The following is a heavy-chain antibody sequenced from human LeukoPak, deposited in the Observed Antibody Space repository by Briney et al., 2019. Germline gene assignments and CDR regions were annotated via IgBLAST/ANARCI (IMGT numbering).Heavy chain of an antibody. CDR3: ARDYNC. J-gene: IGHJ4*02. CDR1: GFIFTDYY. CDR2: ISPSGTVI. Sequence: GGSLRLSCSASGFIFTDYYMSWIRQAPGKGLGWVSYISPSGTVIYNGDSVKGRFTISRDNAKKSLYLQMNSLRAEDTAVYYCARDYNCWGQGTLVTVSS. V-gene: IGHV3-11*01. D-gene: IGHD3-10*01.